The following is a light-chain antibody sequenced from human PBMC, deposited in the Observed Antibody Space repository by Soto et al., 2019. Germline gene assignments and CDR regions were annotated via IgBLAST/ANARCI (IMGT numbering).Light chain of an antibody. Sequence: DIQMTQSPSSLSASVGDRVTITCRASQGISNYLAWYQQKAGKVPQVLIYGASTLQSGVPSRFSGSGSGTDFSLTITNLQPEDAATYYCQQSYSSPPTFGQGTKVEIK. V-gene: IGKV1-27*01. CDR2: GAS. CDR3: QQSYSSPPT. CDR1: QGISNY. J-gene: IGKJ1*01.